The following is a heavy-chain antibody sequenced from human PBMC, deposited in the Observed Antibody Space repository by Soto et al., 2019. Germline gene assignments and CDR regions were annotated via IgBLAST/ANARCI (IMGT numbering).Heavy chain of an antibody. V-gene: IGHV3-30*18. D-gene: IGHD6-19*01. J-gene: IGHJ3*02. CDR1: GFTVSSNY. CDR3: AKDRGSGCYDHAFAI. CDR2: ISYDGSNK. Sequence: GGSLRLSCAASGFTVSSNYMSWVRQAPGKGLEWVAVISYDGSNKYYADSVKGRFTISRDNSKNTLYLQMNSLRAEDTAVYYCAKDRGSGCYDHAFAIWGQGTMVTVSS.